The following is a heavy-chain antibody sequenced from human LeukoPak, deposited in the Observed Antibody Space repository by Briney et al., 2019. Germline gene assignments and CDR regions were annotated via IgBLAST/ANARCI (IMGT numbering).Heavy chain of an antibody. CDR3: ARVIVVIPAAKVWFDP. V-gene: IGHV3-30*02. Sequence: GGSLRLSCAASGFAFSSYGMHWVRQAPGKGLEWAAFIRYDGSNKYYADSVKGRFTISRDNSKNTLYLQMNSLRAEDTAVYYCARVIVVIPAAKVWFDPWGQGTLVTVSS. J-gene: IGHJ5*02. D-gene: IGHD2-2*01. CDR2: IRYDGSNK. CDR1: GFAFSSYG.